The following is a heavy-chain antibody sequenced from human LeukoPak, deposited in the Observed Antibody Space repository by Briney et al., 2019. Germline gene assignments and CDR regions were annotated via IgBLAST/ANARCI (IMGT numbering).Heavy chain of an antibody. CDR2: RNPNSGNT. V-gene: IGHV1-8*01. CDR3: ARGDSYDILTGYPSDP. J-gene: IGHJ5*02. D-gene: IGHD3-9*01. CDR1: GYTFTSYD. Sequence: ASVKVSCKASGYTFTSYDINWVRQATGQGLEWMGWRNPNSGNTGHAQKFQGRVTMTRNTSISTAYMELSSLRSEDTAVYYCARGDSYDILTGYPSDPWGQGTLVTVSS.